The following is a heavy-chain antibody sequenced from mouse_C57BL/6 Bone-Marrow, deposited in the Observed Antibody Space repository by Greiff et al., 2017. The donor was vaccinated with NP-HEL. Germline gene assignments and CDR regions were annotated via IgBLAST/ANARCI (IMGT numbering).Heavy chain of an antibody. CDR2: IDPETGGT. D-gene: IGHD4-1*01. V-gene: IGHV1-15*01. Sequence: QVQLQQSGAELVRPGASVTLSCKASGYTFTDYEMHWVKQTPVHGLEWIGAIDPETGGTAYNQKFKGKAILTADKSSSTAYMELRSLTSEDSAVYYCTRSSLGRAWFAYWGQGTLVTVSA. J-gene: IGHJ3*01. CDR3: TRSSLGRAWFAY. CDR1: GYTFTDYE.